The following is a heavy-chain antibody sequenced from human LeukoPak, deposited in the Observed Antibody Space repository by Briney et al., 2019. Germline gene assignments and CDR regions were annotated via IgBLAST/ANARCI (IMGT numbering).Heavy chain of an antibody. CDR2: ISYDGSNK. Sequence: GGSLRLSCAASGFTFSSYAMHWARQAPGKGLEWVAVISYDGSNKYYADSVKGRFTISRDNSKNTLYLQMNSLRAEDTAVYYCARDAFGEGDYWGQGTLVTVSS. CDR3: ARDAFGEGDY. V-gene: IGHV3-30*04. D-gene: IGHD3-10*01. CDR1: GFTFSSYA. J-gene: IGHJ4*02.